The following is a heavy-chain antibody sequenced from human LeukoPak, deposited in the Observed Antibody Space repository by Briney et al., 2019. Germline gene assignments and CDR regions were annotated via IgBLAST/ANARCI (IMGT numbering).Heavy chain of an antibody. J-gene: IGHJ3*02. CDR3: ARVRSGSYSAFDI. CDR2: IYSGGST. V-gene: IGHV3-53*01. CDR1: GFTVSSNY. Sequence: GGSLRLSCAASGFTVSSNYMSWVRQAPGKGLEWVSVIYSGGSTYYADSVKGRFTISRDNSKNTLYLQMNRLRAEDTAVYYCARVRSGSYSAFDIWGQGTTVTVSS. D-gene: IGHD1-26*01.